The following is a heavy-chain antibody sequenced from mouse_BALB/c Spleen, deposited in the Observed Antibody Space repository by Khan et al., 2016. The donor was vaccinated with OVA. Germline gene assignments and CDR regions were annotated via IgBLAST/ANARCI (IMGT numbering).Heavy chain of an antibody. J-gene: IGHJ3*01. CDR1: DYTFTDYP. CDR2: VSTSYGRA. Sequence: VQLQESGPELVRPGVSVKISCKGSDYTFTDYPMHWVQQSHAKRLEWIGAVSTSYGRANYNQTFKGQAIMTVDKSSSTAYLEHARLTSEDSAIYYCARDDGYSLCAYWGQGTLVTVSA. V-gene: IGHV1S137*01. CDR3: ARDDGYSLCAY. D-gene: IGHD2-3*01.